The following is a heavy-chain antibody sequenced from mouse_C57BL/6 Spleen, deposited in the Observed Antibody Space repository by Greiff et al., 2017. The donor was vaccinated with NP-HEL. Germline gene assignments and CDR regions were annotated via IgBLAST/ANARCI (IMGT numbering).Heavy chain of an antibody. D-gene: IGHD1-1*01. CDR3: GIRYYGSRSYAMDY. Sequence: QVQLQQPGAELVKPGASVKVSCKASGYTFTSYWMHWVKQRPGQGLEWIGRINPSDSDTNYNQKFKGKATLTVDKSSSTAYMQLSSLTSEESAVYYCGIRYYGSRSYAMDYWGQGTSVTVSS. J-gene: IGHJ4*01. V-gene: IGHV1-74*01. CDR2: INPSDSDT. CDR1: GYTFTSYW.